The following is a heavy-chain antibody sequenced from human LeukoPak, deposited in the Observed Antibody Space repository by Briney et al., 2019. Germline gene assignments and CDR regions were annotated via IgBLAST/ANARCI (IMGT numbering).Heavy chain of an antibody. CDR3: AREVHTGYLCYFDY. CDR1: GGSISRGDYY. V-gene: IGHV4-30-4*01. CDR2: IYYSGST. Sequence: SQTLSLTCTVSGGSISRGDYYWSWIRQPPGKRLEWIGYIYYSGSTYYNPSLRSRVTISVDTSKNQFSLKLSSVTAADTAVYYCAREVHTGYLCYFDYWGQGTLVTVSS. J-gene: IGHJ4*02. D-gene: IGHD3-9*01.